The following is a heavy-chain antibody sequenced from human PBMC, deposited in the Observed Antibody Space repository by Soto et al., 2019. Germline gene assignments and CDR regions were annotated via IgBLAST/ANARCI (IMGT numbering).Heavy chain of an antibody. D-gene: IGHD3-3*01. CDR3: AKDGPGYDFWSGYYFDY. CDR2: ISGSGGST. J-gene: IGHJ4*02. V-gene: IGHV3-23*01. Sequence: GESLKISCAASGFTFSSYAMSWVRQAPGKGLEWVSAISGSGGSTYYADSVKGRFTISRDNSKNTLYLQMNSLRAEDTAVYYCAKDGPGYDFWSGYYFDYWGQGTLVTVSS. CDR1: GFTFSSYA.